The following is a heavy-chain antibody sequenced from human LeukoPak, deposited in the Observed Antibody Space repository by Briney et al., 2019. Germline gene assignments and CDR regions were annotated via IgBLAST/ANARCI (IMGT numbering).Heavy chain of an antibody. D-gene: IGHD3-10*01. V-gene: IGHV1-46*01. CDR1: GYTFINYY. J-gene: IGHJ5*02. CDR2: INPSGGST. Sequence: ASVKVSCKASGYTFINYYIHWVRQAPGQGLEWMGIINPSGGSTSYAQKFQGRVTMTRDTSTSSVYMELSSLRPEDTAVYYCARSGTYYGWFDPWGQGTLVTVSS. CDR3: ARSGTYYGWFDP.